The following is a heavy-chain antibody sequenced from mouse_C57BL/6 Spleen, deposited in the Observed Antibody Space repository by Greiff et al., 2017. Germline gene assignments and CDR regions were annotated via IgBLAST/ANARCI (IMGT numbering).Heavy chain of an antibody. CDR3: AREGDGYYYYFDY. Sequence: VQLKESGAELAKPGASVKLSCKASGYTFTSYWMHWVKQRPGQGLEWIGYINPSSGYTKYNQKFKDKATLTADKSSSTAYMQLSSLTYEDSAVYYCAREGDGYYYYFDYWGQGTTLTVSS. CDR1: GYTFTSYW. CDR2: INPSSGYT. V-gene: IGHV1-7*01. D-gene: IGHD2-3*01. J-gene: IGHJ2*01.